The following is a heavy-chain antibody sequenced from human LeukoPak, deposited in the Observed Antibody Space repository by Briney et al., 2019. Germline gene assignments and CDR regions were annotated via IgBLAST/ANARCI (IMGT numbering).Heavy chain of an antibody. CDR2: ISDVGGT. CDR3: ARENSGYDGGFDY. Sequence: GGSLRLSCAASGFTFSSYEMSWVRQAPGKGLEWVSYISDVGGTHYADSVKGRFTIFRDNAKNSLFLQMNSLRAEDTAVYYCARENSGYDGGFDYWGQGTLVTVSS. D-gene: IGHD5-12*01. J-gene: IGHJ4*02. V-gene: IGHV3-48*03. CDR1: GFTFSSYE.